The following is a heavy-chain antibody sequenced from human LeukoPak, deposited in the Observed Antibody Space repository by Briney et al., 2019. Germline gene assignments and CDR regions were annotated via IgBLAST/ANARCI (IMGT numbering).Heavy chain of an antibody. CDR3: AKAPYCSSSSCYRHMDV. CDR1: GFTVSSNY. CDR2: IKQDVTEK. Sequence: GGSLRLSCAASGFTVSSNYMSWVRQAPGKGLEWVAYIKQDVTEKYYVDSVKGRFSISRDNAKNSLYLQMNSLRAEDTAVYYCAKAPYCSSSSCYRHMDVWGKGTTVTISS. D-gene: IGHD2-2*01. V-gene: IGHV3-7*03. J-gene: IGHJ6*03.